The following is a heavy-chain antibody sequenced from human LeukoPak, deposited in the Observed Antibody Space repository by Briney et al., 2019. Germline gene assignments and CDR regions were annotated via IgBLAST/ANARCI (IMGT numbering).Heavy chain of an antibody. V-gene: IGHV1-2*02. CDR2: INPKNGGT. D-gene: IGHD3-22*01. J-gene: IGHJ4*02. CDR3: ASSVVIGFDS. Sequence: GASVKVSCKASGYTFSGYYMHWVRQAPGQGLEWRAWINPKNGGTNYAQKFQGRVTLTRDTSISTAYMELSSLNSDDTAVYYCASSVVIGFDSWGQGTLVTVSS. CDR1: GYTFSGYY.